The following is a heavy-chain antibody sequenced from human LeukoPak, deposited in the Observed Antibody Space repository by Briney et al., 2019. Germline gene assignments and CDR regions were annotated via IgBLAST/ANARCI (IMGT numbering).Heavy chain of an antibody. V-gene: IGHV4-34*01. D-gene: IGHD2-15*01. CDR3: ARGGPSSAQRGGSCYGYYYHYYGMDV. J-gene: IGHJ6*02. CDR2: INHSGST. CDR1: GGSFSSYY. Sequence: SETLSLTCAVYGGSFSSYYWSWIRQPPGKGLEWIGEINHSGSTNYNPSLKSRVTISVDTSKNQFSLKLSSVTAADTAVYYCARGGPSSAQRGGSCYGYYYHYYGMDVWGQGTTVTVSS.